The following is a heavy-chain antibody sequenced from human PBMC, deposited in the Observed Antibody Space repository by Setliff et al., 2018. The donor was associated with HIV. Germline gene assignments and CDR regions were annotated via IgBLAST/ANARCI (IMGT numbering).Heavy chain of an antibody. V-gene: IGHV1-69*08. J-gene: IGHJ3*01. D-gene: IGHD2-15*01. CDR3: ARDFHVLGYCSADSCPYDASDV. CDR1: GYTFSDYY. Sequence: SVKVSCKASGYTFSDYYIHWVRQAPGQGLEWMGRIISILGTPNYSHKFQGGVTITADKSTTTTYMELSSLRSDDTAIYYCARDFHVLGYCSADSCPYDASDVWGQGTMVTVSS. CDR2: IISILGTP.